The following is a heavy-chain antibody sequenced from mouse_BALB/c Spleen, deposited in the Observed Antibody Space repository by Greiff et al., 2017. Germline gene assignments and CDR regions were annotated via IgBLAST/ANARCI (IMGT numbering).Heavy chain of an antibody. CDR1: GYAFTNYL. V-gene: IGHV1-54*01. Sequence: QVQLQQSGAELVRPGTSVKVSCKASGYAFTNYLIEWVKQRPGQGLEWIGVINPGSGGTNYNEKFKGKATLTADKSSSTAYMQLSSLTSDDSAVYFWARANWDYFDVWGAGTTVTVSS. D-gene: IGHD4-1*01. CDR2: INPGSGGT. J-gene: IGHJ1*01. CDR3: ARANWDYFDV.